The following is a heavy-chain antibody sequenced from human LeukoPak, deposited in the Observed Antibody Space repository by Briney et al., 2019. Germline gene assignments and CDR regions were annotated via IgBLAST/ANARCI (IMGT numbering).Heavy chain of an antibody. D-gene: IGHD5-18*01. J-gene: IGHJ4*02. CDR3: ARVRYSYGYDW. CDR1: GFTSGNYW. CDR2: INSDGRSI. Sequence: GGSLRLSCTASGFTSGNYWMHWVRQAPGKGLVWVSRINSDGRSISYADSVKGRFTISRDNAKNTLYLQMNSLRAEDTAVYYCARVRYSYGYDWWGQGTLVTVSS. V-gene: IGHV3-74*01.